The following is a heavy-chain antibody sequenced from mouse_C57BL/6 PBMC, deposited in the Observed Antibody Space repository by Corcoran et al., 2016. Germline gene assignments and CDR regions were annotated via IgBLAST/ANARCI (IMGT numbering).Heavy chain of an antibody. V-gene: IGHV1-85*01. CDR2: IYPRDGSN. CDR3: AYSNWAWFAY. D-gene: IGHD2-5*01. J-gene: IGHJ3*01. Sequence: QVQLQQSGPELVKPGASVKLSCKASGYTFTSYDINWVKQRPGQGLEWIGWIYPRDGSNKYNEKFKGNATLTVDTSSSTSYMELHSLTSEDAAVYFCAYSNWAWFAYWGQGTLVTVSA. CDR1: GYTFTSYD.